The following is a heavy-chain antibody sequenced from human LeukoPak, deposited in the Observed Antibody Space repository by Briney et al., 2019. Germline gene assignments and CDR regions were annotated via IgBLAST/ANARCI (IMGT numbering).Heavy chain of an antibody. D-gene: IGHD1-26*01. CDR2: ISSGSSFI. Sequence: GGSLRLSCAASGFTFGSYAMNWVRQAPVKGLEWVSSISSGSSFIYYADSVKGRFTISRDNAKNSLYLQMNSLRAEDTAIYYCARDQWGERWFDPWGQGTLVTVSS. V-gene: IGHV3-21*01. CDR3: ARDQWGERWFDP. J-gene: IGHJ5*02. CDR1: GFTFGSYA.